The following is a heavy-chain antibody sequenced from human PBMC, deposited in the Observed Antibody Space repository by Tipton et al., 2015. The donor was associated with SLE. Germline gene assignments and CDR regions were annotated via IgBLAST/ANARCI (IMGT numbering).Heavy chain of an antibody. D-gene: IGHD2-21*01. CDR3: ARDGTYCGGDCHLGL. CDR2: ICYSGST. CDR1: GDSISSHY. V-gene: IGHV4-59*11. Sequence: TLSLTCTVSGDSISSHYWSWIRQPPGKGLEWIGYICYSGSTNYNPSLKSRVTISVDTSKNQLSLKLSSVTAADTAVYYCARDGTYCGGDCHLGLWGRGTLVTVSS. J-gene: IGHJ2*01.